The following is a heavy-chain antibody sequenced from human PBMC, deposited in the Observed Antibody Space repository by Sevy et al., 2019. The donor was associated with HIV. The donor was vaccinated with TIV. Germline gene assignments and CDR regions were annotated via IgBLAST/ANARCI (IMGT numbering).Heavy chain of an antibody. CDR3: ARKQYYYVSSGYPATQYYGMDV. J-gene: IGHJ6*02. Sequence: GGSLRLSCAASGFTFSSYAMHWVRQAPGKGLEWVAVISYDGSNKYYADSVKGRFTNSRDNSKNTLYLQMNSLRAEDTAVYYCARKQYYYVSSGYPATQYYGMDVWGQGTTVTVSS. CDR2: ISYDGSNK. CDR1: GFTFSSYA. D-gene: IGHD3-22*01. V-gene: IGHV3-30-3*01.